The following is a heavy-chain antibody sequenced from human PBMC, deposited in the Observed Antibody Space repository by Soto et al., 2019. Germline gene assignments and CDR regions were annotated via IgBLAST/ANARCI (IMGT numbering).Heavy chain of an antibody. V-gene: IGHV1-18*01. CDR1: GYTFTSYG. CDR2: ISAYNGNT. CDR3: ARVTDDYGDYGPEY. Sequence: QVRLVQSGAEVKKPGASVKVSCKASGYTFTSYGISWGRQAPGQGLEWMGWISAYNGNTNYAQKLQGRVTMTTDTPTSTAYMELRSLRSDDTAVYYCARVTDDYGDYGPEYWGQGTLVTVSS. D-gene: IGHD4-17*01. J-gene: IGHJ4*02.